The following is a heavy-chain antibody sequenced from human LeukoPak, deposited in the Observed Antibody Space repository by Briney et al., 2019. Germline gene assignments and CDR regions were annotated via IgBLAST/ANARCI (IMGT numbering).Heavy chain of an antibody. CDR2: IYTSGST. CDR3: ARATGSSSASSHSFDI. J-gene: IGHJ3*02. V-gene: IGHV4-4*07. D-gene: IGHD2-2*01. CDR1: GGSISSYY. Sequence: SETLSLTCTVSGGSISSYYWSWIRQPAGKGLEWIGRIYTSGSTNYNPSLKSRVTISVDRSKNQFSLKLSSVTAADTAVYYCARATGSSSASSHSFDIWGQGTMVTVSS.